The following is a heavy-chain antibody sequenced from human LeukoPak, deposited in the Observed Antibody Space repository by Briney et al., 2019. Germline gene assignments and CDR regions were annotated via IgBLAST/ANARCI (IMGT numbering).Heavy chain of an antibody. CDR3: ARDGDGGLGSDY. CDR1: GFAFGTYW. J-gene: IGHJ4*02. Sequence: GGSLRLSCAGSGFAFGTYWMSWVRHAPGKGLEWVSYISRSSSTIYYADSVKGRFTISRDNAKNSLYLQMNSLRDEDTAVYYCARDGDGGLGSDYWGQGTLVTVSS. V-gene: IGHV3-48*02. CDR2: ISRSSSTI. D-gene: IGHD4-23*01.